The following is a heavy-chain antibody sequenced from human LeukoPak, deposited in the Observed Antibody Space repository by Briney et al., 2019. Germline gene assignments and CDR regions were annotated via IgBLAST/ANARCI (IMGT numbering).Heavy chain of an antibody. J-gene: IGHJ4*02. D-gene: IGHD3-22*01. V-gene: IGHV4-39*07. CDR1: GGSISSGSYY. Sequence: SETLSLTCTVSGGSISSGSYYWSRIRQPPGKGLEWIGEINHSGSTNYNPSLKSRVTISVDTSKNQFSLKLSSVTAADTAVYYCARGHYYYDSSGYSYWGQGTLVTVSS. CDR3: ARGHYYYDSSGYSY. CDR2: INHSGST.